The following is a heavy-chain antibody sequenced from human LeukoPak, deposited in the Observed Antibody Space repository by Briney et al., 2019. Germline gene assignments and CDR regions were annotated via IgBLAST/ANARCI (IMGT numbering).Heavy chain of an antibody. D-gene: IGHD2-15*01. Sequence: GESLKISCKGSGYSFTSYWIGWVRQMPGKGLEWMGIIYPDDSDTRYSPSFQGQVTISADKSIRTAYLQWSSLKASDTAMYYCARRAYYCSGGSCGDSYYFDYWGQGTLVTVSS. J-gene: IGHJ4*02. V-gene: IGHV5-51*01. CDR3: ARRAYYCSGGSCGDSYYFDY. CDR2: IYPDDSDT. CDR1: GYSFTSYW.